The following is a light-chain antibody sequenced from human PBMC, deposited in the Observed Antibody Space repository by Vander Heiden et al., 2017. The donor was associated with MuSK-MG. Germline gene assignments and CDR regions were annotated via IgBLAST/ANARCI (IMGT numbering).Light chain of an antibody. Sequence: EIVLTQSPVTLSLSPGERASLSCRASQSVSSYLAWYQHKPGQAPRLLIYDASSRATGIPVRFSGSASATDFTLTISMLHPEDFTVYYCQYDDLSPRTFGQGTKVEVK. CDR1: QSVSSY. J-gene: IGKJ1*01. CDR3: QYDDLSPRT. CDR2: DAS. V-gene: IGKV3-20*01.